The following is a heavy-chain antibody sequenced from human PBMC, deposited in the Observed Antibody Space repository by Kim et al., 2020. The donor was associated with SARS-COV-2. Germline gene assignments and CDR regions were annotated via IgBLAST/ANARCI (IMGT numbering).Heavy chain of an antibody. CDR1: GFTFKNAW. D-gene: IGHD2-2*01. CDR3: CADVDVLPAQIDY. Sequence: GGSLRLSCVASGFTFKNAWMSWVRQASGKGLEWVARIRWKHEGGTTGYAAPVKGRFTISRDDSEDTLYLQMNSLKTEDTALYYCCADVDVLPAQIDYWG. CDR2: IRWKHEGGTT. J-gene: IGHJ4*01. V-gene: IGHV3-15*01.